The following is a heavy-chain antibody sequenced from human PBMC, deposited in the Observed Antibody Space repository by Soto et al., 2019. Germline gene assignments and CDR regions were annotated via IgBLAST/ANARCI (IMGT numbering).Heavy chain of an antibody. CDR1: GGTFSSYA. J-gene: IGHJ6*02. CDR3: AGGDCSSTSCSSPYYGMDV. V-gene: IGHV1-69*06. Sequence: QVQLVQSGAEVKKPGSSVKVSCKASGGTFSSYAISWVRQAPGQGLEWMGGIIPIFGTANSAQKFQGRVTITADKSTSTAYMELSSLRSEDTAVYYCAGGDCSSTSCSSPYYGMDVWGQGTTVTVSS. D-gene: IGHD2-2*01. CDR2: IIPIFGTA.